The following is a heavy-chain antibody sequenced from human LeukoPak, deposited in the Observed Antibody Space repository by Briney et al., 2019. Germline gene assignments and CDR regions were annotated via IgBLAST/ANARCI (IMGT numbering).Heavy chain of an antibody. CDR1: GFTFSSYG. D-gene: IGHD3-16*01. V-gene: IGHV3-33*01. CDR3: AREFGSAQYYFDY. J-gene: IGHJ4*02. CDR2: IWYDGSNK. Sequence: GGALELSCAASGFTFSSYGMDWVRQAPGKGVGGGAVIWYDGSNKYYADSVKGRFTISRDNSKNTLYLQMNSLRAEDTAVYYCAREFGSAQYYFDYWGQGTLVTVSS.